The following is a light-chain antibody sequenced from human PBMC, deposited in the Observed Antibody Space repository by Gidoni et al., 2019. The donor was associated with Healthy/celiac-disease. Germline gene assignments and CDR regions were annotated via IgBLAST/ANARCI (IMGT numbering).Light chain of an antibody. CDR2: AAS. Sequence: DIQLTPSPPFLSASLGDRDTITCRASQGISSYLAWYQQKPGNAPKLLIYAASPLPSGVPSRFSGSGSGTDFTLTISSLQPEDFATYYCQQLNSYPSLTFGGGTKVEIK. J-gene: IGKJ4*01. V-gene: IGKV1-9*01. CDR1: QGISSY. CDR3: QQLNSYPSLT.